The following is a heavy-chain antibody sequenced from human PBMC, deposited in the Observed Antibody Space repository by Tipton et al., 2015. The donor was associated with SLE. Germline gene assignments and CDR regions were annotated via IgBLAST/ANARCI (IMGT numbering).Heavy chain of an antibody. D-gene: IGHD2/OR15-2a*01. CDR3: ASSRYYYYGMDV. CDR2: IYYSGSA. V-gene: IGHV4-59*01. CDR1: GGSISSYY. Sequence: TLSLTCTVSGGSISSYYWSWIRQPPGKGLEWIGYIYYSGSANYNPSLKSRVTISVGTSKNQFSMKLSSVTAADTAVYYCASSRYYYYGMDVWGQGTTVTVSS. J-gene: IGHJ6*02.